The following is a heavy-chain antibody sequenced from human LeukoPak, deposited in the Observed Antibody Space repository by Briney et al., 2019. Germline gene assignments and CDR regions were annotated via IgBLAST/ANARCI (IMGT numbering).Heavy chain of an antibody. D-gene: IGHD3-22*01. CDR1: GGTFSNYS. CDR2: IIPILGIA. CDR3: ATSHVADSPRFNY. V-gene: IGHV1-69*02. Sequence: ASVKVSCKASGGTFSNYSINWVRQAPGQGLEWMGRIIPILGIAYYGQKFQGRVTITAGKSTSTAYVELSSLRSEDTAIYYCATSHVADSPRFNYWGQGTLVTVSS. J-gene: IGHJ4*02.